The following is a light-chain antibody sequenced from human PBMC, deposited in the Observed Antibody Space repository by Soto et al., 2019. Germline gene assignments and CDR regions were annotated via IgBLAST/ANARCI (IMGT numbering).Light chain of an antibody. CDR2: GNS. J-gene: IGLJ2*01. Sequence: QSVLTQPPSVSGAPGQRVTISCTGSSSNIGAGYDVHWYQQLPGTAPKLLIYGNSNRPSGVPDRFSGSKSGTSASLAITGLQAEGEADYYCQSYDSSLSGYLVFGGGTKLTVL. CDR3: QSYDSSLSGYLV. CDR1: SSNIGAGYD. V-gene: IGLV1-40*01.